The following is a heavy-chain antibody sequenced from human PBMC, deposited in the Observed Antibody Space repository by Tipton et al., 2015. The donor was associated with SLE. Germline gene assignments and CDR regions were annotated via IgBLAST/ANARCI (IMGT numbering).Heavy chain of an antibody. D-gene: IGHD6-13*01. CDR3: ARETTHTSNWRFDF. CDR2: IYTSGST. Sequence: TLSLTCTVSGGSITSGSHYWSWIRQPAGKGLEWIGRIYTSGSTNYNPSLKSRVTISVDSSNNQFSLRLSSVTAADTAVYFCARETTHTSNWRFDFWGPGTLVTVSS. CDR1: GGSITSGSHY. J-gene: IGHJ4*02. V-gene: IGHV4-61*02.